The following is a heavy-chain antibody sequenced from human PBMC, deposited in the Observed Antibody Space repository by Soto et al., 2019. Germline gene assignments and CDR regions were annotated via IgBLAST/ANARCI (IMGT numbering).Heavy chain of an antibody. D-gene: IGHD2-8*01. CDR1: GFTFSHYG. CDR3: GRDAGVADEMFDY. V-gene: IGHV3-23*01. J-gene: IGHJ4*02. CDR2: ISPNGGNT. Sequence: GGSLRLSCVASGFTFSHYGMNWVRQAPGKGLEWVSTISPNGGNTHYADSVKGRFTISRDNSKNTFFLQMNSLRADDTAVYYCGRDAGVADEMFDYWGQGTQVTVSS.